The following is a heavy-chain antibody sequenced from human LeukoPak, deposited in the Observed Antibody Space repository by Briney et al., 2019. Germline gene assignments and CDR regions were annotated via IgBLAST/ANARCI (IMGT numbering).Heavy chain of an antibody. J-gene: IGHJ5*02. CDR2: INSDGSST. CDR1: GFTFSSYW. D-gene: IGHD6-6*01. V-gene: IGHV3-74*01. Sequence: GGSLRLACAAAGFTFSSYWMHWVRQAAGKGLVWVSRINSDGSSTSYADSVKGRFTISRDNAKHTLYLQMNSLRAEDTAVYYCARAHKRIAARSSATTPFDPWGKGTLVTVSS. CDR3: ARAHKRIAARSSATTPFDP.